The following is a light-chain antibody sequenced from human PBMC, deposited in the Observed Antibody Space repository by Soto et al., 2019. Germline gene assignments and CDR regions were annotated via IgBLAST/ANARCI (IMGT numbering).Light chain of an antibody. V-gene: IGLV3-21*02. CDR1: NIGSKS. Sequence: SYELTQPPSVSVAPGQTARITCGGNNIGSKSVHWYQQKPGQAPVLVVYDDSDRPSGIPERFSGSKSGNTASLTISGLQAEDEAMYFCSSSTNTNTLVIFGGGTKLTVL. CDR2: DDS. CDR3: SSSTNTNTLVI. J-gene: IGLJ2*01.